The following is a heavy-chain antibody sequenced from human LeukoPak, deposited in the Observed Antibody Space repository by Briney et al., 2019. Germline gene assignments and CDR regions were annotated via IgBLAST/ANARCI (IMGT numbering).Heavy chain of an antibody. CDR1: GGSISSYY. D-gene: IGHD3-22*01. CDR2: IYYSGST. CDR3: ARVHYDSNAYYFAY. V-gene: IGHV4-59*07. Sequence: SDTLSLTCTVSGGSISSYYWSWIRQPPGKGLEWVGYIYYSGSTNYNPSLMSRLTISVDTSKNQVSLKLSSVTAADTAMYYCARVHYDSNAYYFAYWGQGTLVTVSS. J-gene: IGHJ4*02.